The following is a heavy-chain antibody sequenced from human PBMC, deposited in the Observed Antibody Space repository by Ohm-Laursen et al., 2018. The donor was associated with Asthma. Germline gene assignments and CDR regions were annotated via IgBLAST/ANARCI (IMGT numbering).Heavy chain of an antibody. D-gene: IGHD3-10*01. CDR2: IIPLFDIV. CDR3: ATYGQHFPTWFDP. CDR1: GGTFSKYA. Sequence: SSVKVSCKVSGGTFSKYAVGWVRQAPGQGLEWMGGIIPLFDIVNYAQKFQGRVTITADKSTSTAYMELRSLRSEDTAVYYCATYGQHFPTWFDPWGQGTLVTVSS. J-gene: IGHJ5*02. V-gene: IGHV1-69*17.